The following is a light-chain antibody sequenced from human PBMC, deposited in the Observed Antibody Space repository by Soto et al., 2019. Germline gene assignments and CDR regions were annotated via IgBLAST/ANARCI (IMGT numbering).Light chain of an antibody. CDR2: DAS. J-gene: IGKJ5*01. V-gene: IGKV1-33*01. CDR1: QDIGNS. Sequence: DIQMTQTPSSLSVSVGDRVSIPCRASQDIGNSLNWYQQKPGKAPNLLIYDASHLQTGVPSRFSGHGSGADFTLTISSLQPEDIATYYCQQYASLPITFGQGTRLEIK. CDR3: QQYASLPIT.